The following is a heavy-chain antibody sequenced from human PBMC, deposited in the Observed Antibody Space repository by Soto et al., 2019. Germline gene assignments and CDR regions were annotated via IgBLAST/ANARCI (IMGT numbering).Heavy chain of an antibody. D-gene: IGHD3-22*01. V-gene: IGHV1-18*01. CDR3: ARDIVFEDSSGNLPGY. J-gene: IGHJ4*02. CDR2: ISSHNNNT. Sequence: ASAKVSCKASGYSFTSYGFSWVRQAPGQGPEWMGWISSHNNNTKYAKKRQVRVTMTTDTSTSTAYLELRSQRSDDTAVYYCARDIVFEDSSGNLPGYWGQGTLVTVSS. CDR1: GYSFTSYG.